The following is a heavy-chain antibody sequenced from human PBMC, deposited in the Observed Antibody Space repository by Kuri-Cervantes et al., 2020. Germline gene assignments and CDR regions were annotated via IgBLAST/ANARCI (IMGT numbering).Heavy chain of an antibody. CDR3: ASTNTVGGDY. CDR2: IYYSGST. CDR1: GGSISSSSYY. V-gene: IGHV4-39*01. J-gene: IGHJ4*02. Sequence: SEILSLTCTVSGGSISSSSYYWGWIRQPPGKGLEWIGSIYYSGSTYYNPSLKSRVTISVDTSKNQFSLKLSSVTAADTAVYYCASTNTVGGDYWGQGTLVTVSS. D-gene: IGHD5-12*01.